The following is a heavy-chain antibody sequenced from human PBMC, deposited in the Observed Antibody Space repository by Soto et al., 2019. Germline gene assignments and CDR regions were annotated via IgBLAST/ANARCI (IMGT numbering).Heavy chain of an antibody. CDR3: ARRRGVGGSWFFDY. CDR2: IYYSGST. J-gene: IGHJ4*02. V-gene: IGHV4-39*01. CDR1: GGSVNTYY. Sequence: QLQLQESGPGMVEPSETLSLTCTVSGGSVNTYYWGWIRQPPGKGLEWIASIYYSGSTYYNPSLKSRVIISVDTSKNQFSLKLNSVTAADTAVYYCARRRGVGGSWFFDYWGQGTLVTVSS. D-gene: IGHD6-13*01.